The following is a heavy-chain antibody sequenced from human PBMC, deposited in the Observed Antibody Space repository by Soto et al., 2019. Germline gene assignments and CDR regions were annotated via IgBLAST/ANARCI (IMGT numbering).Heavy chain of an antibody. J-gene: IGHJ6*02. CDR2: IYYSGST. CDR3: ATTTAGLETAYYYYGMDV. V-gene: IGHV4-59*01. Sequence: SETLSLTCTVSGGSISRYYWSWIRQPPGKGLEWIGYIYYSGSTNYNPSLKSRVTISVDTSKNQFSLKLSSVTAADTAVYYCATTTAGLETAYYYYGMDVWGQGPTVT. CDR1: GGSISRYY. D-gene: IGHD2-21*02.